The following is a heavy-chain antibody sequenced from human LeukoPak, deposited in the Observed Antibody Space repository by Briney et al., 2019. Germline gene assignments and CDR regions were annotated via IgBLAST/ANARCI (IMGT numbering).Heavy chain of an antibody. Sequence: GGSLRLSCAASGFTFSSYDMHWVRQATGKGLEWVSAIGTAGDTYYPGSVKGRFTISRENTKNSLYLHMNSLRAGDTAVYYCARGHVALDAFDIWGQGTMVTVSS. D-gene: IGHD5-12*01. J-gene: IGHJ3*02. CDR3: ARGHVALDAFDI. CDR1: GFTFSSYD. CDR2: IGTAGDT. V-gene: IGHV3-13*01.